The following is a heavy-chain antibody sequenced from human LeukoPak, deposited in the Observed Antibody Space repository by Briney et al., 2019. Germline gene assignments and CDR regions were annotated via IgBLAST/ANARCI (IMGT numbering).Heavy chain of an antibody. CDR1: GFTFSSYA. CDR2: ISYDGSNK. D-gene: IGHD3-22*01. CDR3: ARDALDVVTTTYYYYYYTDV. Sequence: GGSLRLSCAASGFTFSSYAMHWVRQAPGKGLEWVAVISYDGSNKYYADSVKGRFTISRDNSENTLYLQMNSLRAEDTAVYYCARDALDVVTTTYYYYYYTDVWGKGTTVTVSS. V-gene: IGHV3-30*01. J-gene: IGHJ6*03.